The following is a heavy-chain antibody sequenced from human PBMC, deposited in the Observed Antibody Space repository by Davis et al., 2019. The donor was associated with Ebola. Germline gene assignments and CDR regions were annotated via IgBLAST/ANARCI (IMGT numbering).Heavy chain of an antibody. Sequence: VKVSCKASGGTFSSYAISWVRQAPGQGLEWMGGIIPIFGTANYAQKFQGRVTITADESTSTAYMELSSLRSEDTAVYYCARGRTDDVHPITIWGSYRPTTLDYWGQGTLVTVSS. CDR2: IIPIFGTA. CDR3: ARGRTDDVHPITIWGSYRPTTLDY. D-gene: IGHD3-16*02. J-gene: IGHJ4*02. CDR1: GGTFSSYA. V-gene: IGHV1-69*13.